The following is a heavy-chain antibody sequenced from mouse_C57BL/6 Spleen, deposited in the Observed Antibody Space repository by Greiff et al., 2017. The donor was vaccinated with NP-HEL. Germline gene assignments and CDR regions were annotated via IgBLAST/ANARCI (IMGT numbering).Heavy chain of an antibody. D-gene: IGHD2-1*01. CDR3: ARWKLRYAMDY. Sequence: QVQLQQSGAELVRPGTSVKVSCKASGYAFTNYLIEWVKQRPGQGLEWIGVINPGSGGTNYNEKFKGKATLTADKASSTAYMQLSSLTSEDAAVYFCARWKLRYAMDYWGQGTSVTVSS. CDR2: INPGSGGT. V-gene: IGHV1-54*01. J-gene: IGHJ4*01. CDR1: GYAFTNYL.